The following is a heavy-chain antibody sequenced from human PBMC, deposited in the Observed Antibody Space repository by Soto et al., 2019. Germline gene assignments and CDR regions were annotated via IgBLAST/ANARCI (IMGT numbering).Heavy chain of an antibody. CDR2: ISGSGDRT. CDR1: GFTFSSYA. J-gene: IGHJ6*02. CDR3: XXXXXXXXXXXXXV. Sequence: EVQLLESGGGLVQPGGSLRLSCAASGFTFSSYAITWVRQAPGKGLEWVSVISGSGDRTYYADSVKGRFNISRDNSKXXXXXXXXXXXXXXXXXXXXXXXXXXXXXXXXXVWGQGTTVTVSS. V-gene: IGHV3-23*01.